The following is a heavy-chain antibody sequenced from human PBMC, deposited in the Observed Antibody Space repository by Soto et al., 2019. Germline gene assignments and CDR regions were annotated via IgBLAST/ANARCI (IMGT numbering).Heavy chain of an antibody. CDR2: INPNSGGT. Sequence: ASVKVSCKASVYTFTGYYMHWVRQAPGQGLEWMGWINPNSGGTNYAQQFQGWVTMTRDTSMSTAYMDLNRLRSDDTAVYYCARGRRDYSGYYGYYFDYWGQGTLVTVSS. CDR1: VYTFTGYY. CDR3: ARGRRDYSGYYGYYFDY. D-gene: IGHD3-22*01. J-gene: IGHJ4*02. V-gene: IGHV1-2*04.